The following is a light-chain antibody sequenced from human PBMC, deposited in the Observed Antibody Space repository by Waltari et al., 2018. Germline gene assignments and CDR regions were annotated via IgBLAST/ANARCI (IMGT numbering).Light chain of an antibody. J-gene: IGKJ2*01. CDR1: QSVSSY. Sequence: EIVLTQSPATLSLSPGERATLSCRASQSVSSYLAWYQQKPGQAPRLLIYDASNRATGSPARFSGSVSGTDVTLTISSLEPEDFAVYYCQQRSNWPPYTVGQGTKLEIK. CDR3: QQRSNWPPYT. CDR2: DAS. V-gene: IGKV3-11*01.